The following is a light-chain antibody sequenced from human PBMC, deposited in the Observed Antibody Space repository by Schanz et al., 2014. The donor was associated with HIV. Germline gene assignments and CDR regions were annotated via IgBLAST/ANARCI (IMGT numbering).Light chain of an antibody. V-gene: IGKV3-20*01. CDR3: QQSGDSGGT. Sequence: EIVLTQSPGTLSLSPGERATLSCRASQRISDSNFAWYQQKPGQAPRLLIYGVSVRATGSPDRFSGGGSGTDFTLTISRLEPEDFAVYYCQQSGDSGGTFGGGTKVDMK. CDR1: QRISDSN. J-gene: IGKJ4*01. CDR2: GVS.